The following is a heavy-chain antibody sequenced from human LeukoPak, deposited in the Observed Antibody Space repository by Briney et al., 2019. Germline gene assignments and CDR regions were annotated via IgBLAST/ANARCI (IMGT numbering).Heavy chain of an antibody. D-gene: IGHD2-2*01. Sequence: SVKVSCKASGGTFSRDAISWVRQAPGQGLEWMGGINPIFGTAKYAQKFQGRVTITADESTSTAYMALSSLGSEDTAVYYCARVSDCSSTSCLSYYFDYWGQGTLVTVSP. V-gene: IGHV1-69*13. J-gene: IGHJ4*02. CDR3: ARVSDCSSTSCLSYYFDY. CDR2: INPIFGTA. CDR1: GGTFSRDA.